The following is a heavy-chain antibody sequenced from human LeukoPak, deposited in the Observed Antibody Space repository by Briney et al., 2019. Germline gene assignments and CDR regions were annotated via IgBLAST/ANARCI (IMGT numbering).Heavy chain of an antibody. CDR1: GYTFTSYG. J-gene: IGHJ4*02. CDR3: ARGRYCSGGSCYFLDY. D-gene: IGHD2-15*01. CDR2: ISAYNGNT. V-gene: IGHV1-18*04. Sequence: ASVKVSSKASGYTFTSYGISWVRQAPGQGLEWMGWISAYNGNTNYAQKLQGRVTMTTDTSTSTAYMELRSLRSDDTAVYYCARGRYCSGGSCYFLDYWGQGTLVTVSS.